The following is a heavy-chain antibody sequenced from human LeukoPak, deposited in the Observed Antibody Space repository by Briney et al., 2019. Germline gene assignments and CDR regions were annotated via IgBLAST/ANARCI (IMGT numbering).Heavy chain of an antibody. CDR2: INPSGGST. V-gene: IGHV1-46*01. CDR3: ARTLRRGTHLDY. D-gene: IGHD1-7*01. J-gene: IGHJ4*02. Sequence: ASVKVSCKASGYTFTSYYMHWVRQAPGQGLEWMGIINPSGGSTSYAQKFQGGVTMTRDTSTSTVYMELSSLRSEDTAVYYCARTLRRGTHLDYWGQGTLVTVSS. CDR1: GYTFTSYY.